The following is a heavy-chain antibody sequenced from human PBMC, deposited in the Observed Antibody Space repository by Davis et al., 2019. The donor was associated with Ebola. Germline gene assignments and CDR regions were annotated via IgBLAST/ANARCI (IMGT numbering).Heavy chain of an antibody. CDR3: ARSSFGGPYSWFDP. J-gene: IGHJ5*02. Sequence: AASVKVSCKASGYTFTNYYLHCVRQAPGQGLEWMGIINPIDGSTSYAQNFQGRVTMTRDTSTSTLYMELTSLRSEDTAVYYCARSSFGGPYSWFDPWGQGTLVTVSS. CDR1: GYTFTNYY. D-gene: IGHD2-15*01. V-gene: IGHV1-46*01. CDR2: INPIDGST.